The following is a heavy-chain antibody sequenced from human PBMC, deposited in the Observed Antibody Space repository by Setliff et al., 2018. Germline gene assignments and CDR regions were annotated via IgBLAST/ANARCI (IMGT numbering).Heavy chain of an antibody. Sequence: GGSLRLSCVASGFTFTNAWMSWVRQAPGKGLEWVGRIKSNIDAGTTDYAAPVKGRFTISRDDSTSMVFLQMSSLKTEDTAVYYCATGTVCVGDCYSGRLNYWGQGTLVTVSS. J-gene: IGHJ4*02. V-gene: IGHV3-15*01. CDR3: ATGTVCVGDCYSGRLNY. CDR2: IKSNIDAGTT. D-gene: IGHD2-21*02. CDR1: GFTFTNAW.